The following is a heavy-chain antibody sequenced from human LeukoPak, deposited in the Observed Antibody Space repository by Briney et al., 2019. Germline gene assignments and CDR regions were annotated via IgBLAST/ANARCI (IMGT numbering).Heavy chain of an antibody. CDR2: IYSDGNT. D-gene: IGHD4-17*01. CDR1: GFTVSSNF. V-gene: IGHV3-66*02. CDR3: AKEIWPTVTTPGWTYFDY. Sequence: PGGSLRLSCVASGFTVSSNFMSWVRQAPGKGLEWVSVIYSDGNTHYAGSVKGRFTISRDNSKNTLYLQMNSLRAEDTAVYYCAKEIWPTVTTPGWTYFDYWGQGALVTVSS. J-gene: IGHJ4*02.